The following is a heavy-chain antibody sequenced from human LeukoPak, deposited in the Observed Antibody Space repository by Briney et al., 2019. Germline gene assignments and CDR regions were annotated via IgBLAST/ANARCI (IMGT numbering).Heavy chain of an antibody. V-gene: IGHV1-2*02. CDR2: INPNSGGT. Sequence: ASVKVSCRASGYTFTGYYMHWVRQAPGQGLEWMGWINPNSGGTNYAQKLQSRVTMTRDTSISTAYMELSRLRSDDTAVYYCAREMATMGERDHYMDVWGKGTTVTVSS. CDR3: AREMATMGERDHYMDV. D-gene: IGHD5-24*01. J-gene: IGHJ6*03. CDR1: GYTFTGYY.